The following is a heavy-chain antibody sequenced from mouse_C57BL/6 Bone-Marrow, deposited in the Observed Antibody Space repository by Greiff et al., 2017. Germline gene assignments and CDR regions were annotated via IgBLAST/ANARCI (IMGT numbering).Heavy chain of an antibody. V-gene: IGHV14-4*01. CDR2: IDPENGDT. D-gene: IGHD1-1*01. J-gene: IGHJ3*01. Sequence: VHVKQSGAELVRPGASVKLSCTASGFNIKDDYMHWVKQRPEQGLEWIGWIDPENGDTEYASKFQGKATITADKSSNTAYLQLSSLTSEDTAVYYCTTYYGSPGGQGTLLTVSA. CDR3: TTYYGSP. CDR1: GFNIKDDY.